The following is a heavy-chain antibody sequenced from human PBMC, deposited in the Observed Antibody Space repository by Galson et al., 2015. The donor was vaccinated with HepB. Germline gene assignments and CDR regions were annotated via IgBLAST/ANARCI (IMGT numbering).Heavy chain of an antibody. V-gene: IGHV3-53*01. J-gene: IGHJ3*02. D-gene: IGHD2-21*01. CDR1: GLIVSNNY. CDR2: MYSDGRT. Sequence: LTLSCAASGLIVSNNYLSWVRQAPGKGLEWVSVMYSDGRTSYADSVKGRFTISRDNSKNTVDLQMNSLRTEDTAMYYCAREPLGEGFDIWGQGTMVTVS. CDR3: AREPLGEGFDI.